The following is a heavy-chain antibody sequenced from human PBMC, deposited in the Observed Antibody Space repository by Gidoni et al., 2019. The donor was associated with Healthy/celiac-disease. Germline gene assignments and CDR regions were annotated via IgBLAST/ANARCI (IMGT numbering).Heavy chain of an antibody. D-gene: IGHD5-18*01. CDR1: GGSISSGRYY. CDR2: IYTSGST. Sequence: QVQLQESGPGLVKPSQTLSLTCPVSGGSISSGRYYWSWIRQPAGKGLEWIGRIYTSGSTNYNPSLKSRVTMSVDTSKNQFSLKLSSVTAADTAVYYCAREGQLWLHGYFDYWGQGTLVTVSS. V-gene: IGHV4-61*02. J-gene: IGHJ4*02. CDR3: AREGQLWLHGYFDY.